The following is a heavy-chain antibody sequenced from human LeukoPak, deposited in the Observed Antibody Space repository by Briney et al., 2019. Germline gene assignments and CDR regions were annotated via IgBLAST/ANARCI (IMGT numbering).Heavy chain of an antibody. CDR2: ISGSGGST. Sequence: HSGGSLRLSCAASGFSFSNYAMSWVRQAPGKGLEWVSAISGSGGSTYYADSVKGRFTISRDNSKNTQYLQMNSLRAEDTAVYYCAKELLLDYWGQGTLVTVSS. CDR3: AKELLLDY. D-gene: IGHD2-15*01. CDR1: GFSFSNYA. J-gene: IGHJ4*02. V-gene: IGHV3-23*01.